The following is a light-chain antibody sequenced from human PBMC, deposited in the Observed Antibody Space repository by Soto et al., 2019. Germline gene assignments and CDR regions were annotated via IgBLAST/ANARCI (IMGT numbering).Light chain of an antibody. CDR1: SSDVGGYKY. CDR2: EVS. Sequence: QSVLTQPASVSGSPGQSITISCTGTSSDVGGYKYVSWYQQHPGKAPKLMIYEVSNRPSGVSNRFSGSKSGNTASLTISGLQAEDEADYYCRSYASSNTYVFATGTKLTVL. V-gene: IGLV2-14*01. J-gene: IGLJ1*01. CDR3: RSYASSNTYV.